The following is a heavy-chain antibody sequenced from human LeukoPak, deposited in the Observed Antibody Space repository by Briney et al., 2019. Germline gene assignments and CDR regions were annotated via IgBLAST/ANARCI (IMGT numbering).Heavy chain of an antibody. CDR3: TKAGIAVPATPDY. J-gene: IGHJ4*02. V-gene: IGHV3-23*01. CDR2: ISSSGGST. D-gene: IGHD6-19*01. Sequence: PGGSLRLSCAASGFTFSSYAMNWVRQAPGKGLEWVSVISSSGGSTYYADSVKGRFIISRDNSQNMLYLQMNSLRAEDMAVYYCTKAGIAVPATPDYWGQGTLVTVSS. CDR1: GFTFSSYA.